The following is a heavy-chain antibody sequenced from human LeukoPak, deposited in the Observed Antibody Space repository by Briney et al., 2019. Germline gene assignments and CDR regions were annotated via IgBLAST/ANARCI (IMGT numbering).Heavy chain of an antibody. CDR2: FFYSGTT. Sequence: SETLSLTCTVSGGSISSSYWSWIRQPPGKGLEWIGYFFYSGTTNYNPSLKSRLTISVDTSKNQVSLKLSSVTAADTAVYYCADSSGWSPEYFPHWGQGTLVTVSS. J-gene: IGHJ1*01. V-gene: IGHV4-59*01. CDR1: GGSISSSY. CDR3: ADSSGWSPEYFPH. D-gene: IGHD6-19*01.